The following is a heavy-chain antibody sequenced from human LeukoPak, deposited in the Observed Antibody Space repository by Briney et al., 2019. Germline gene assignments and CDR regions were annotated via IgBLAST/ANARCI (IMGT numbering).Heavy chain of an antibody. CDR3: ARAMEIVVVVGHWFDP. J-gene: IGHJ5*02. CDR2: IYYSGST. V-gene: IGHV4-39*01. Sequence: SETLSLTCTVSGGSISSSSYYWGWIRQPPGKGLEWIGSIYYSGSTYYNPSLKSRVTIPVDTSKNQFSLKLSSVTAADTAVYYCARAMEIVVVVGHWFDPWGQGTPVTVSS. D-gene: IGHD2-15*01. CDR1: GGSISSSSYY.